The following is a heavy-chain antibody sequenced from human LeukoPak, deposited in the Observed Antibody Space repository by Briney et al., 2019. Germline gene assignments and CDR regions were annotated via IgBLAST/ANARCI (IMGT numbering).Heavy chain of an antibody. V-gene: IGHV3-48*02. CDR1: GFTFSSYS. CDR3: AREVPRGSSGCSDP. CDR2: ISSSSTI. J-gene: IGHJ5*02. Sequence: GGSLRLSCAASGFTFSSYSMNWVRQAPGKGLDRVSYISSSSTIYYADSVKGRFTISRDNAKNSLYLQMNSLRDEDTAVYYCAREVPRGSSGCSDPWGQGTLVTVSS. D-gene: IGHD6-19*01.